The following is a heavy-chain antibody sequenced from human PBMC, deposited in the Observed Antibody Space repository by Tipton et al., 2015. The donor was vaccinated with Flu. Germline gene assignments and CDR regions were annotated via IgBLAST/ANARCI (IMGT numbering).Heavy chain of an antibody. Sequence: GLVNPSETLSLTCAVSGYSISSGYYWGWIRQPPGKGLEWIATIHHSGSTYYNPSLKNRVTISVDTSKNQFSLKLSSVTAADTAVYYCARGQLVRWGGLVEEDPWGQGTLVTVSS. V-gene: IGHV4-38-2*01. CDR2: IHHSGST. J-gene: IGHJ5*02. CDR1: GYSISSGYY. D-gene: IGHD6-13*01. CDR3: ARGQLVRWGGLVEEDP.